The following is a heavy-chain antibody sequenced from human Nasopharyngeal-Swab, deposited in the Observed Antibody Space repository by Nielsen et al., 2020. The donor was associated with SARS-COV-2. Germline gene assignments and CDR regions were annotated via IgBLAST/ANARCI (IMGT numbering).Heavy chain of an antibody. J-gene: IGHJ4*02. CDR3: ARESYDSSGYHYYYFDY. V-gene: IGHV3-7*03. Sequence: RQAPGKGLEWVANIKQDGSEKYYVDSVKGRFTISRDNAKNSLYLQMNSLRAEDTAVYYCARESYDSSGYHYYYFDYWGQGTLVTVSS. CDR2: IKQDGSEK. D-gene: IGHD3-22*01.